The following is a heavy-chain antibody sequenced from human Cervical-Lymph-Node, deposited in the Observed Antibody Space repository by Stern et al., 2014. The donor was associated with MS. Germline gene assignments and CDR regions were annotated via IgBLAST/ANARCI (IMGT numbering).Heavy chain of an antibody. CDR2: ISPIFGTA. CDR1: GGTLRSYV. V-gene: IGHV1-69*01. Sequence: VHLVESVAEVKKSGSSVKVSCKASGGTLRSYVITWARQASGQGPEWMGEISPIFGTATYAQQFQGRVTITADEYTSTVYMELSSLRSEDTAVYYCARNVGDTTLGHWGQGSQVIVSS. J-gene: IGHJ4*02. CDR3: ARNVGDTTLGH. D-gene: IGHD3-16*01.